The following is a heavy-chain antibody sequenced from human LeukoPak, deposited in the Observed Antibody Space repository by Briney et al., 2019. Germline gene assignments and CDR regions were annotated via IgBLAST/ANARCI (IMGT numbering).Heavy chain of an antibody. D-gene: IGHD2-15*01. CDR3: AKDGGTGFDY. CDR1: GFTFSPYA. V-gene: IGHV3-21*04. J-gene: IGHJ4*02. Sequence: GGSLRLSCAASGFTFSPYAMNWVRQAPGKGLEWVSSIGDSSRSIFYADSVKGRFTISRDNAKNSLYLQMNSLRAEDTAVYYCAKDGGTGFDYWGQGTLVTVSS. CDR2: IGDSSRSI.